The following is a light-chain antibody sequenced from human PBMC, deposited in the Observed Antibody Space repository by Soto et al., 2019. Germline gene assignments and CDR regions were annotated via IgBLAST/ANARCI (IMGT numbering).Light chain of an antibody. J-gene: IGKJ1*01. Sequence: DLQTTRFPSTLSDSVGDIVNITCRASQSTSSYLAWYQQKPGKAPKILIYQESSLENGFPSRFSGSGSATEFSLTISSLKPDDFATYYCKQYSSHSKFGKGTTG. CDR2: QES. CDR3: KQYSSHSK. V-gene: IGKV1-5*03. CDR1: QSTSSY.